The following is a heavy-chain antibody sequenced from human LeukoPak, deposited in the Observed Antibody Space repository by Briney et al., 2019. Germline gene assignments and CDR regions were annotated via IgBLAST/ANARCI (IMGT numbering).Heavy chain of an antibody. V-gene: IGHV1-18*04. Sequence: ASVTVSCKASGYTFTSYGISWVRQAPGQGLEWMGWISAYNGNTNYAQKLQGRVTMTTDTSTSTAYMELRSLRSDDTAVYYCASSSTPLDAFDIWGQGTMVTVSS. CDR3: ASSSTPLDAFDI. CDR2: ISAYNGNT. D-gene: IGHD2-2*01. J-gene: IGHJ3*02. CDR1: GYTFTSYG.